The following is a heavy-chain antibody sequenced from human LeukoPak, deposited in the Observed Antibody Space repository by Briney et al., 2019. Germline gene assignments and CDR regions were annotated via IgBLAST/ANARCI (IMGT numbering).Heavy chain of an antibody. Sequence: ASVKVSCKASGYTFTRYFMYWVRQAPGQGLEWMGIINPSGGSTSYAQKFQGRVTMTRDTSISTAYMELSRLRSDDTAVYYCARAVFGGYDSSGYSYYYYYMDVWGKGTTVTVSS. CDR3: ARAVFGGYDSSGYSYYYYYMDV. J-gene: IGHJ6*03. V-gene: IGHV1-46*01. CDR1: GYTFTRYF. D-gene: IGHD3-22*01. CDR2: INPSGGST.